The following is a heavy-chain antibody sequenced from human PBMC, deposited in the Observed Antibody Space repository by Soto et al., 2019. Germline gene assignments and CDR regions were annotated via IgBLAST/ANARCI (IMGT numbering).Heavy chain of an antibody. CDR3: ARDKRGHQLLLQPFDY. V-gene: IGHV3-21*06. CDR2: ITSSGTYI. Sequence: GGSLRLSCAASGFTFSSDSMNWVRQAPGKGLEWVSSITSSGTYIYYADSVKGRFTISRDNAKNSLHLQMNRLRVEDTAVYYCARDKRGHQLLLQPFDYWGEGTLVTVSS. CDR1: GFTFSSDS. J-gene: IGHJ4*02. D-gene: IGHD2-2*01.